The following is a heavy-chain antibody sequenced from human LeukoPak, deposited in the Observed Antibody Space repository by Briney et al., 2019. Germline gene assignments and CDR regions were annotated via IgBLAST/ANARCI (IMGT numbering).Heavy chain of an antibody. Sequence: RASVKVSCKASGYTFTGYYMHWVRQAPGQGPEWMGWINPNSGGTNYAQKFQGRVTMTRNTSISTAYMELSSLRSEDTAVYYCAREGGSGSYVGGYGYWGQGTLVTVSS. CDR2: INPNSGGT. D-gene: IGHD3-10*01. V-gene: IGHV1-2*02. J-gene: IGHJ4*02. CDR1: GYTFTGYY. CDR3: AREGGSGSYVGGYGY.